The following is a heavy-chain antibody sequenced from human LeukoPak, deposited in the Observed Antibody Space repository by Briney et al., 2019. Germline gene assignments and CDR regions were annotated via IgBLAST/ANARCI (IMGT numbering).Heavy chain of an antibody. CDR3: ARPYYYDSRIDP. D-gene: IGHD3-22*01. V-gene: IGHV4-30-4*01. CDR2: MYYSGST. CDR1: GGSISSGDYY. J-gene: IGHJ5*02. Sequence: SQTLSLTCTVSGGSISSGDYYWSWICQPPGKGLEWIAYMYYSGSTYYNPSLKSRVTMSADTSKNQLSLKLSSVTAADTAVYYCARPYYYDSRIDPWGQGLLVTVSS.